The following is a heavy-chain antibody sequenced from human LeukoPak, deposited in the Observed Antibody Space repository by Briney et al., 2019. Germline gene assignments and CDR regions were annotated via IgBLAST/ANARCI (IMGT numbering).Heavy chain of an antibody. CDR1: GGTFSSYA. Sequence: ASVKVSCKASGGTFSSYAISWVRQAPGQGLEWMGGIIPIFGTANYAQKFQGRVTITTDESTRTAYMELSSLRSGDTAVYYCARSLDIVLMVYARKVDSPFDPWGQGTLVTVSS. CDR2: IIPIFGTA. J-gene: IGHJ5*02. CDR3: ARSLDIVLMVYARKVDSPFDP. D-gene: IGHD2-8*01. V-gene: IGHV1-69*05.